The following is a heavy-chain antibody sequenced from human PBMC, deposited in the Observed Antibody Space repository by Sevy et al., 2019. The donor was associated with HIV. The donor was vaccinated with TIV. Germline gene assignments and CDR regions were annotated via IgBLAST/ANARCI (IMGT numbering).Heavy chain of an antibody. J-gene: IGHJ4*02. D-gene: IGHD5-18*01. CDR3: AKDTPHYGYPFDY. Sequence: GGSLRLSCAASGFTFSSYGMHWVRQAPGKGLEWVAVISYDGSNKYYADSVKGRFTISRDNSKNTLYLQMNSLRAEDTAVYYCAKDTPHYGYPFDYRGQGTLVTVSS. CDR1: GFTFSSYG. V-gene: IGHV3-30*18. CDR2: ISYDGSNK.